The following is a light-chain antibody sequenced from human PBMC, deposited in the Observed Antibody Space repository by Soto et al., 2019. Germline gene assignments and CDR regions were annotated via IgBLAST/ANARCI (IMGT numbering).Light chain of an antibody. V-gene: IGKV3-20*01. J-gene: IGKJ5*01. CDR1: QSVTNNC. CDR2: GAS. Sequence: LMLSADPLSLSTGERATLSSRASQSVTNNCLAWYQQRPGLAPRLLFYGASSRHAGYRYSLGGRGSRIYRPLTISRLEPEECDVYYCKQYGSPRLPFGQGTRLEIK. CDR3: KQYGSPRLP.